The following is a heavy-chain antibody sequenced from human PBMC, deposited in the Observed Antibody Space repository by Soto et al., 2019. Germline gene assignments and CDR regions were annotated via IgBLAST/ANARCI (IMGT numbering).Heavy chain of an antibody. CDR1: GGTFSSYA. CDR2: IIPIFGTA. D-gene: IGHD4-17*01. V-gene: IGHV1-69*13. Sequence: SVKVSCKASGGTFSSYAISWVRQAPGQGLEWMGGIIPIFGTANYAQKFQGRVTITADESTSTAYMELSSLRSEDTAVYYCARGGNLNPYGDYVNGMDVWGQGTTVTVSS. CDR3: ARGGNLNPYGDYVNGMDV. J-gene: IGHJ6*02.